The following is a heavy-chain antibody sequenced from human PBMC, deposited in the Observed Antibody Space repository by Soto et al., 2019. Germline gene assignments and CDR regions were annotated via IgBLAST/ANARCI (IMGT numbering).Heavy chain of an antibody. Sequence: QMKLVESRGGVVQPGRSLPLSCLASGFNFRTYGMHWVRQAQDKGLQWVAGISYDGSKKFYADSVKGRFTISRDNLRNTLYLQMNSLRVEDTAIYYCAREWGTVVLGAFDLWGQGTTVTVSP. D-gene: IGHD2-15*01. CDR1: GFNFRTYG. J-gene: IGHJ3*01. V-gene: IGHV3-33*01. CDR2: ISYDGSKK. CDR3: AREWGTVVLGAFDL.